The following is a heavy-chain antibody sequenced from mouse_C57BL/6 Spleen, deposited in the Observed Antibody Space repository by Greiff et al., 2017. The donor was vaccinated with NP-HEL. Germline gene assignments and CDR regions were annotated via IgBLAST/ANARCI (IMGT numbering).Heavy chain of an antibody. V-gene: IGHV1-80*01. D-gene: IGHD2-4*01. CDR1: GYAFSSYW. CDR2: IYPGDGDT. CDR3: ARGRLHWYFDV. J-gene: IGHJ1*03. Sequence: VQLQESGAELVKPGASVKISCKASGYAFSSYWMNWVKQRPGKGLEWIGQIYPGDGDTNYNGKFKGKATLTADKSSSTAYMQLSSLTSEDSAVYFCARGRLHWYFDVWGTGTTVIVSS.